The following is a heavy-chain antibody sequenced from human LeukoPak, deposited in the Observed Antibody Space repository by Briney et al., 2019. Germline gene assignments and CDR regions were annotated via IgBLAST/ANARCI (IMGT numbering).Heavy chain of an antibody. V-gene: IGHV4-59*08. CDR1: GGSIIGHW. CDR3: ARRNTADASIDF. D-gene: IGHD4-17*01. CDR2: VFYSGSN. Sequence: SETLSLTCSVSGGSIIGHWWSWIRQPPGKGLEWIGDVFYSGSNNYNPSLKSRLTISLDTSKNQFSLNLRSVTATDTAMYYWARRNTADASIDFWGQGTLVTASS. J-gene: IGHJ4*02.